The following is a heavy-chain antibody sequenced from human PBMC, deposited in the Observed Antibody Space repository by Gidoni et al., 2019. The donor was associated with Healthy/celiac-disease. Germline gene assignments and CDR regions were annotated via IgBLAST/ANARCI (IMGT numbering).Heavy chain of an antibody. J-gene: IGHJ4*02. V-gene: IGHV4-34*01. CDR2: INHSEST. CDR3: ARGNPRHQTVFTPGLGQ. CDR1: GGSFSGYY. Sequence: QVQLQQWGAGLLKPSETLSLTCAVYGGSFSGYYWRRIRQPPGKGLELDGEINHSESTNYNPSLNSRVTISVDTSKNQFSLKLSSVTAADTAVYYCARGNPRHQTVFTPGLGQWGQGSPGHRLL. D-gene: IGHD2-2*01.